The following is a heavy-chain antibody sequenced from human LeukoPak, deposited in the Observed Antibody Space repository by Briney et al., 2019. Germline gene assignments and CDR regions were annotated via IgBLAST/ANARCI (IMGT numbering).Heavy chain of an antibody. Sequence: PGGSLRLSCAASGFTFNNYAMHWVRQAPGKGLEWVAVISYDGGSKYYADSVKGRFTISRDNSKNTLYLQMNSLRAEDTAVYYCARDLMGIAYRGAFYYWGQGTLVTVSS. D-gene: IGHD6-13*01. V-gene: IGHV3-30*04. CDR3: ARDLMGIAYRGAFYY. CDR1: GFTFNNYA. J-gene: IGHJ4*02. CDR2: ISYDGGSK.